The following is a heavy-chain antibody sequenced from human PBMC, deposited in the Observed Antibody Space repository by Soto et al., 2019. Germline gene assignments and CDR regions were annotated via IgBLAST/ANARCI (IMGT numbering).Heavy chain of an antibody. D-gene: IGHD2-21*01. CDR1: GATFANYW. CDR2: IINDGSDI. CDR3: TRDIPHKWFDS. J-gene: IGHJ5*01. Sequence: EVHVVESGGGLVQPGGSLRLSCEASGATFANYWMHWVRQVPGKGLVWVYRIINDGSDITYADSLKGRFTVSRDNTKTMAILQMNNLSVEDTAVYYCTRDIPHKWFDSWGQGTLVTVSS. V-gene: IGHV3-74*01.